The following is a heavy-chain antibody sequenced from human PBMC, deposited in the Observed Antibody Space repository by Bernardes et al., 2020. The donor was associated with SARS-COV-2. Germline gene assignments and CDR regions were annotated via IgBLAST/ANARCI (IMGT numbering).Heavy chain of an antibody. D-gene: IGHD5-18*01. J-gene: IGHJ6*02. Sequence: GGSLRLSCAASGFTVSTNYMNWVRQAPGKGLEWVSVFYADGRTYYADSVKGRFTISRDKSKNTLYLQMNSLRAEDTAVYYCARDVHVDTAMGTYYFYYAMDVWGQGTTVTVSS. CDR3: ARDVHVDTAMGTYYFYYAMDV. CDR2: FYADGRT. CDR1: GFTVSTNY. V-gene: IGHV3-66*02.